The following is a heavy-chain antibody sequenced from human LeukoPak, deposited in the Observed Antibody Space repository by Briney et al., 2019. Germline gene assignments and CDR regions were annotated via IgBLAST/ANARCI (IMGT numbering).Heavy chain of an antibody. CDR1: GFTFSSYA. J-gene: IGHJ4*02. Sequence: PGGSLRLSCAASGFTFSSYAMSWVRQAPGKGLEWVSAISGSGGSTYYADSVKGRFTISRDNSKNTLFLQMNSLRADDTAVYYCAKGEGGSSCYTGADYWGQGTLVTVSS. D-gene: IGHD2-2*02. CDR2: ISGSGGST. V-gene: IGHV3-23*01. CDR3: AKGEGGSSCYTGADY.